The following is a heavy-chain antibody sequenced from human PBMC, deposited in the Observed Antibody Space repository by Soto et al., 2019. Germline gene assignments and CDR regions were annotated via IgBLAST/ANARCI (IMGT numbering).Heavy chain of an antibody. CDR3: ARGIAVAGRAILLDY. D-gene: IGHD6-19*01. V-gene: IGHV1-2*02. J-gene: IGHJ4*02. Sequence: ASVKVSCKASGGTFSSYAISWVRQAPGQGLEWMGGINPNSGGTNYAQKCQGRVTMTRDTSISTAYMELSRLRSDDTAVYYCARGIAVAGRAILLDYWGQGTLVTVSS. CDR1: GGTFSSYA. CDR2: INPNSGGT.